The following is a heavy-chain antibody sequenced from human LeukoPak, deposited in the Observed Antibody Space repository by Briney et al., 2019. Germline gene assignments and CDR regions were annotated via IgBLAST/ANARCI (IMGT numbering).Heavy chain of an antibody. V-gene: IGHV1-69*05. CDR1: GGTFSSYA. CDR2: IIPIFGTA. D-gene: IGHD3-22*01. CDR3: ARGDHDSSGYYLAEYLQQ. Sequence: GSSVKVSCKASGGTFSSYAISWLRQAPGQGLEWMGRIIPIFGTANYAQKFQGRVTITTYESTSTAYMELSSLRSEDTAVYYCARGDHDSSGYYLAEYLQQWGQGPLVTVSS. J-gene: IGHJ1*01.